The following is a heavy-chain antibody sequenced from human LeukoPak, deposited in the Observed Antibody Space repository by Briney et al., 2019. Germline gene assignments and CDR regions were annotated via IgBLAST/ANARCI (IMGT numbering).Heavy chain of an antibody. CDR1: GGTFSSYA. CDR3: ARGYYYDSSGYYYFDY. J-gene: IGHJ4*02. CDR2: IIPILGTA. Sequence: SVKVSCKASGGTFSSYAISWVRQAPGQGLEWMGRIIPILGTANYAQKFQGRVTITTDESTSTAYMELSSLRSEDTAVYYCARGYYYDSSGYYYFDYWGQGTLVTVSS. V-gene: IGHV1-69*11. D-gene: IGHD3-22*01.